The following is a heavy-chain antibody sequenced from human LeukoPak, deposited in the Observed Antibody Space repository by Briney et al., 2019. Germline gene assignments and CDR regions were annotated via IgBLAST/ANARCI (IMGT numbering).Heavy chain of an antibody. V-gene: IGHV4-59*01. J-gene: IGHJ4*02. Sequence: SETLSLTCTVSGGSISSYYWSWIRQPPGKGLEWIGYIYYSGSTNYNPSLKSRVTISVDTSKDQFSLKLSSVTAADTAVYYCAREGGSTSLDYWGQGTLVTVSS. D-gene: IGHD2-2*01. CDR1: GGSISSYY. CDR2: IYYSGST. CDR3: AREGGSTSLDY.